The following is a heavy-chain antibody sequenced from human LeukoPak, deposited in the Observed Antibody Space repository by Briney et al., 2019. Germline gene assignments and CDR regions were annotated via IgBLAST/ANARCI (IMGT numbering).Heavy chain of an antibody. Sequence: GGSLRLSCAASGFTLSNYGMHWVRQAPGKGLEWVAVIWYDGSKKYHADSVKGRFTISRDNSKNTLNLQMNSLRVEDTAVYYCAAYYYDSSGYDLRFYWGQGTLVTVSS. J-gene: IGHJ4*02. CDR1: GFTLSNYG. V-gene: IGHV3-33*01. CDR2: IWYDGSKK. CDR3: AAYYYDSSGYDLRFY. D-gene: IGHD3-22*01.